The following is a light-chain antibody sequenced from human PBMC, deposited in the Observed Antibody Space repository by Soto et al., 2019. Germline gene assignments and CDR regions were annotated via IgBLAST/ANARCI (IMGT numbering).Light chain of an antibody. CDR3: QQYGSSPIT. CDR1: QSVISNY. V-gene: IGKV3-20*01. Sequence: ETVLTQSPGTLSLSPGETATLSCRASQSVISNYLAWYQQKPDQAPRLLIYGASGRAAGIPDRFSGSGSGTVFTLTINILEPDDFAVYYCQQYGSSPITFGQGTRLEIK. J-gene: IGKJ5*01. CDR2: GAS.